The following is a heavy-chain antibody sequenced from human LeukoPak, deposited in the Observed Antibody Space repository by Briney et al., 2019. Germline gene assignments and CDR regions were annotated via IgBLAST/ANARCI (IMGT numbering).Heavy chain of an antibody. D-gene: IGHD6-19*01. J-gene: IGHJ4*02. CDR1: GYTFTRYY. Sequence: ASVKVSCKASGYTFTRYYMHWVRQAPGQGLAWMGWINPNSGGTNYAQKFQGRVTMTRDTSISTAYMELSRLRSDDTAVYYCARVAVAGTGGYWGQGTLVTVSS. CDR3: ARVAVAGTGGY. V-gene: IGHV1-2*02. CDR2: INPNSGGT.